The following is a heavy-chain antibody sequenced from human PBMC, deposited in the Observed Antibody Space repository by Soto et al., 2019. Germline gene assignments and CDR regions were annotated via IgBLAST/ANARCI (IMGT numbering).Heavy chain of an antibody. CDR2: VKSKTDGGTT. CDR1: GFIFSNAW. Sequence: GGSLRLSCAASGFIFSNAWINWVRQAPGKGLEWVGRVKSKTDGGTTDFAAPVKGRFAISRDDSKNMVNLEMNSLKTEDTAIYYCTTDSYMTNIIVRFDYWGHGTLVTVSS. V-gene: IGHV3-15*07. D-gene: IGHD4-17*01. J-gene: IGHJ4*01. CDR3: TTDSYMTNIIVRFDY.